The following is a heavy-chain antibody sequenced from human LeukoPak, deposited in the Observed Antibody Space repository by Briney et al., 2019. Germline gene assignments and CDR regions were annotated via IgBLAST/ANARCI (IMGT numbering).Heavy chain of an antibody. CDR1: GFTFRSYE. D-gene: IGHD5-12*01. CDR3: AREVAYTGYDFGLDY. J-gene: IGHJ4*02. CDR2: ISSDGSAI. Sequence: GGSLRLSCVASGFTFRSYEMNWVRQAPGKGLEWLSYISSDGSAIYYADSVKGRFTISRDNAKSSLFLQMNSLRAEDTSIYYCAREVAYTGYDFGLDYWGQGTLVTVS. V-gene: IGHV3-48*03.